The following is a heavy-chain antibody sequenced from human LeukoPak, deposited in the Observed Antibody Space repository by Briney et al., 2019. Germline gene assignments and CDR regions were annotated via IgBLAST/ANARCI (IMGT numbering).Heavy chain of an antibody. J-gene: IGHJ4*02. Sequence: GASVKVSCKASGYTFTSYGISWVRQAPGQGLEWMGWISAYNGNTNYAQKLQGRVTMTRGTSISTAYMELSRLRSDDTAVYYCARVPRGDYGLDYWGQGTLVTVSS. D-gene: IGHD3-10*01. CDR2: ISAYNGNT. V-gene: IGHV1-18*01. CDR1: GYTFTSYG. CDR3: ARVPRGDYGLDY.